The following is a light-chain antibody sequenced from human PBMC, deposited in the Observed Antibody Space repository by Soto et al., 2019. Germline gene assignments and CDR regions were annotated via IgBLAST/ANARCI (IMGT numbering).Light chain of an antibody. CDR1: SSNHGAGYD. CDR3: QAYAYSLTASV. Sequence: QPVLTQPPSVTEAPEQRVTISCTRNSSNHGAGYDVHWYQQLPAAAPKLVIFGNRNRPSGVPERFSGSKSGTLASLAIAGLQAEDVGDYYWQAYAYSLTASVFGGGTK. CDR2: GNR. J-gene: IGLJ3*02. V-gene: IGLV1-40*01.